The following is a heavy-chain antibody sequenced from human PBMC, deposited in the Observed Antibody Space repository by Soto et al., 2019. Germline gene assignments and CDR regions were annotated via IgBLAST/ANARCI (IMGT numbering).Heavy chain of an antibody. J-gene: IGHJ4*02. CDR2: ISGSGGST. CDR1: GFTFSSYA. CDR3: AKDQRLLWFGETSILLVIDY. Sequence: GGSLRLSCAASGFTFSSYAMSWVRQAPGKGLEWVSAISGSGGSTYYADSVKGRFTISRDNSKNTLYLQMNSLRAEDTAVYYCAKDQRLLWFGETSILLVIDYWGQGTPVTVSS. V-gene: IGHV3-23*01. D-gene: IGHD3-10*01.